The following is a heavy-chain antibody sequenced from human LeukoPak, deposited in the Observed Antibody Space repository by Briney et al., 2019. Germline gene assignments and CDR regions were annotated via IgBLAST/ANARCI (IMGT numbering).Heavy chain of an antibody. V-gene: IGHV3-23*01. Sequence: GGSLRLSCAASGFTFSSYAMSWVRQAPGKGLEWVSVISGSGGSTYYADSVKGRFTISRDNSKNTLYLQMNSLRAEDTAVYYCAKVTCSSTSCAYRDYWGQGTLVTVSS. CDR1: GFTFSSYA. D-gene: IGHD2-2*01. CDR3: AKVTCSSTSCAYRDY. CDR2: ISGSGGST. J-gene: IGHJ4*02.